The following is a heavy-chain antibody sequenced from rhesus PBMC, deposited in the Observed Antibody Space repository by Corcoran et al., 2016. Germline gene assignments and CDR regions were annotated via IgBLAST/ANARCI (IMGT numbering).Heavy chain of an antibody. CDR1: GGSISSNS. D-gene: IGHD3S6*01. CDR2: IYGSGGST. J-gene: IGHJ4*01. V-gene: IGHV4-160*01. Sequence: QVQLQESGPGLVKPSETLSLTCAVSGGSISSNSWSWIRQPPGQGREGIGRIYGSGGSTDYNPSLKSRVTISTDTSKNQFSLKLSSVTAADTAVYYCARIAYEDDYGYYYTLDYWGQGVLVTVSS. CDR3: ARIAYEDDYGYYYTLDY.